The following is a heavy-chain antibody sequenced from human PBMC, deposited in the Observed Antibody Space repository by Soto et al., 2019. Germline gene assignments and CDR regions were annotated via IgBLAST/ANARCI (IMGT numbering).Heavy chain of an antibody. J-gene: IGHJ4*02. V-gene: IGHV3-21*01. CDR3: AKDADTPMVRDL. CDR1: GSTLSIYA. Sequence: GGSLRLSCAASGSTLSIYAINWVRQAPGKGLEWVSSISSSGSYISYADSVKGRFTISRDNAKNSLYLQMNSLRAEDTAVYYCAKDADTPMVRDLWGQGTLVTVSS. D-gene: IGHD5-18*01. CDR2: ISSSGSYI.